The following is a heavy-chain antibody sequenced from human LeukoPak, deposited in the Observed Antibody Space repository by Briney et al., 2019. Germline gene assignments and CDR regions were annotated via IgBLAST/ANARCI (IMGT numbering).Heavy chain of an antibody. CDR3: ARLRPVGIVGLPGTYSYYFMDV. D-gene: IGHD2-15*01. V-gene: IGHV4-39*01. CDR1: ADSISNHNYF. Sequence: SETLSLTCTASADSISNHNYFWGWIRQPPGKGLEWIGSIYYSGITYYNPSLNSRVTISVDRSKNQFSLSLTSVTAADTAVYYCARLRPVGIVGLPGTYSYYFMDVWGKGTTVTVSS. J-gene: IGHJ6*03. CDR2: IYYSGIT.